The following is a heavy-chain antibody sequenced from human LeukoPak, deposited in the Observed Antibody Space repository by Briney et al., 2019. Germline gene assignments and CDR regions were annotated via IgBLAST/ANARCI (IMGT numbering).Heavy chain of an antibody. CDR2: IIPIFGTA. V-gene: IGHV1-69*13. Sequence: SVKVSCKASGGTFSSYAISWVRQAPGQGLEWMGGIIPIFGTANYAQKFQGRVTITADESTSTAHMELSGLTSEDTAVYYCARDRRTYYTGSGSYYKVGRLDFWGQGTLVTVSS. CDR1: GGTFSSYA. D-gene: IGHD3-10*01. CDR3: ARDRRTYYTGSGSYYKVGRLDF. J-gene: IGHJ4*02.